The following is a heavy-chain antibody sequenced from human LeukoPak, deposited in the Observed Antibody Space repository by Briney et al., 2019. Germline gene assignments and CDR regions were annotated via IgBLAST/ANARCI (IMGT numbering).Heavy chain of an antibody. CDR2: IYHSGST. D-gene: IGHD5-12*01. V-gene: IGHV4-38-2*02. Sequence: PSETLSLTCTVSGYSISSGYYWGWIRQPPGKGLEWIGSIYHSGSTYYNPSLKSRVTISVDTSKNQFSLKLSSVTAADTAVYYCARVHSGYVYYFDYWGQGTLVTVSS. CDR1: GYSISSGYY. CDR3: ARVHSGYVYYFDY. J-gene: IGHJ4*02.